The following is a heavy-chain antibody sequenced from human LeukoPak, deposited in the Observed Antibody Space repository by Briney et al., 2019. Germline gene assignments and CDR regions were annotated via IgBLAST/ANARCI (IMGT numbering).Heavy chain of an antibody. V-gene: IGHV3-74*01. CDR2: IIGDGSST. J-gene: IGHJ4*02. Sequence: GGSLRLSCAASGFTFGSHWMHWVRQAPGKGLVWVSRIIGDGSSTSYADSVKGRFTISRDNAKNTLYLQMNSLRAEDTAVYYCERGHVWGSYSHHDYWGQGILVTVSS. D-gene: IGHD3-16*01. CDR3: ERGHVWGSYSHHDY. CDR1: GFTFGSHW.